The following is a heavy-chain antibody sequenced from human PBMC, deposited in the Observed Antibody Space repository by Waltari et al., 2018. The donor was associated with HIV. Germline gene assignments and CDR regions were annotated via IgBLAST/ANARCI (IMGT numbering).Heavy chain of an antibody. D-gene: IGHD4-17*01. J-gene: IGHJ5*01. V-gene: IGHV4-4*01. Sequence: QVQLQESGPGLVRPPWPLCLMCAVTGGSIKSSTWWSWLRPPPGKGLEWIGDIHHICNLNYNSSLKRRAALSVDRSKNPFSLKLTSVTTADPATYFWARLPDYGDYGQYDSWGRGTLVVVS. CDR1: GGSIKSSTW. CDR3: ARLPDYGDYGQYDS. CDR2: IHHICNL.